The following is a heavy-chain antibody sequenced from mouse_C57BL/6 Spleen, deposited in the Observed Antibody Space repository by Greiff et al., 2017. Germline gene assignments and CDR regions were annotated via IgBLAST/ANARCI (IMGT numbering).Heavy chain of an antibody. V-gene: IGHV1-22*01. CDR3: ARELLDCNVGSWFAY. CDR2: INPNNGGT. CDR1: GYTFTDYN. D-gene: IGHD2-1*01. J-gene: IGHJ3*01. Sequence: EVMLQQSGPELVKPGASVKMSCKASGYTFTDYNMHWVKQSHGKSLEWIGYINPNNGGTSYNQKFKGKATLTVNKSSSTAYMELRSLTSDDSAVYYCARELLDCNVGSWFAYWGQGTLVTVSA.